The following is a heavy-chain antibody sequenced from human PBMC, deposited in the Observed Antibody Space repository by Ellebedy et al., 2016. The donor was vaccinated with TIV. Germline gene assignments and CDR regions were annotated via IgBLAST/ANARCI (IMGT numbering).Heavy chain of an antibody. V-gene: IGHV1-18*04. CDR2: INTYNNNT. D-gene: IGHD6-6*01. J-gene: IGHJ4*02. CDR3: ARDIIAVRH. CDR1: GYTFTSYY. Sequence: ASVKVSXXASGYTFTSYYMHWVRQAPGQGLEWMGWINTYNNNTNYAQKLQGRLTMTTDTSTSTAYMELRSLNSDDTAIYYCARDIIAVRHWGQGTLVSVSS.